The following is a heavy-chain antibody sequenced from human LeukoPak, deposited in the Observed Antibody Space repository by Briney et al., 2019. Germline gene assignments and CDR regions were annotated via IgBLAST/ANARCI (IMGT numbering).Heavy chain of an antibody. CDR3: ARGMGNYVSFDY. J-gene: IGHJ4*02. D-gene: IGHD1-7*01. V-gene: IGHV3-20*04. CDR1: GFTFDDYA. CDR2: INWNGGST. Sequence: GGSLRLSCAASGFTFDDYAMSWVRQAPGKGLEWVSGINWNGGSTGYADSVKGRFTISRDNAKNSLYLQMNSLRAEDTALYYCARGMGNYVSFDYWGQGTLVTVSS.